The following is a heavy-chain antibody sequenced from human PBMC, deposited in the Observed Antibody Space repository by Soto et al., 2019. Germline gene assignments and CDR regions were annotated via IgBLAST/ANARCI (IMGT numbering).Heavy chain of an antibody. CDR3: EKVGRTGMVEPEYFLH. CDR1: GFTFSSYA. V-gene: IGHV3-23*01. CDR2: ISGSGGST. J-gene: IGHJ1*01. D-gene: IGHD5-18*01. Sequence: GGSLRLSCADSGFTFSSYAMSWVRQAPGKGLEWVSGISGSGGSTYYADSVKGRFTISRDNSKNTLYLQMNSLRAEDTAIYYWEKVGRTGMVEPEYFLHWGQGILVTVSS.